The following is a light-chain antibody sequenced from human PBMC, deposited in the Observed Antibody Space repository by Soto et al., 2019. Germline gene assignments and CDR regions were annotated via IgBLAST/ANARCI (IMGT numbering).Light chain of an antibody. CDR3: QSYDSSLSVV. CDR1: RSNIGAGYD. CDR2: GNS. V-gene: IGLV1-40*01. J-gene: IGLJ2*01. Sequence: QSVLTQPPSVSGAPGQRVTISCTGSRSNIGAGYDVHWYQQLPGTAPKLLIYGNSNRPSGVPDRFSGSKSGTSASLAITKLQAEDEADYYCQSYDSSLSVVFGGGTKVTVL.